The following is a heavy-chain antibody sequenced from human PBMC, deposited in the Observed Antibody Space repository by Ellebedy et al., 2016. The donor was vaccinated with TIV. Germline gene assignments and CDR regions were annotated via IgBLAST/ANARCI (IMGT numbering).Heavy chain of an antibody. CDR1: GFTFSSYA. D-gene: IGHD6-19*01. V-gene: IGHV3-30-3*01. CDR2: ISYDGSNK. Sequence: GESLKISXEVSGFTFSSYAMHWVRQAPGKGLEWVAVISYDGSNKYYADSVKGRFTISRDNSKNTLYLQMNSLRAEDTAVYYCAKGSSSGWPYYFDYWGPGTLVTVSS. CDR3: AKGSSSGWPYYFDY. J-gene: IGHJ4*02.